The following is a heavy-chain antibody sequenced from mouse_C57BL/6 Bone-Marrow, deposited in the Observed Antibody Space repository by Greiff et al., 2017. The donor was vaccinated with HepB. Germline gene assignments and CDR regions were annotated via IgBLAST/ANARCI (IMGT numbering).Heavy chain of an antibody. D-gene: IGHD2-5*01. CDR2: ISSGGSYT. CDR1: GFTFSSYG. V-gene: IGHV5-6*01. Sequence: EVQVVESGGDLVKPGGSLKLSCAASGFTFSSYGMSWVRQTPDKRLEWVATISSGGSYTYYPDSVKGRFTISRDNAKNTLYLQMSSLKSEDTAMYYCARHYSNYVRVDYWGQGTSVTVSS. J-gene: IGHJ4*01. CDR3: ARHYSNYVRVDY.